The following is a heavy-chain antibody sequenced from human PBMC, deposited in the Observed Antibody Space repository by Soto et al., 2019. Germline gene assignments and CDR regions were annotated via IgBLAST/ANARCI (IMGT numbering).Heavy chain of an antibody. CDR3: ARDSGSYYFDY. J-gene: IGHJ4*02. CDR2: ISXDGSNK. V-gene: IGHV3-30-3*01. CDR1: GFTFSSYA. Sequence: ESGGGVVQPGRSLRLSCAASGFTFSSYAMHWVRQAPGKGLEWVAVISXDGSNKYYADSVKGRFTISRDNSKNTLYLQMNSLRAEDTAVYYCARDSGSYYFDYWGQGTLVTVSS. D-gene: IGHD1-26*01.